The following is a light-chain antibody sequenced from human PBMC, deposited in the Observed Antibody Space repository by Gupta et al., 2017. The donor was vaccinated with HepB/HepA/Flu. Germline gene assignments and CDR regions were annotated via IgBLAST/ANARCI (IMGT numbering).Light chain of an antibody. J-gene: IGKJ2*01. V-gene: IGKV1-39*01. CDR3: QQTYDTPYT. Sequence: DSLMTQSPFSLSASGGDTITITCRASQSIDTYLNWYQQKPGKAPKLLISAAIDLQSGVPSRFSGSGSGTDFTLTISGLQPEDFAIYYCQQTYDTPYTFGQGTQLDIK. CDR2: AAI. CDR1: QSIDTY.